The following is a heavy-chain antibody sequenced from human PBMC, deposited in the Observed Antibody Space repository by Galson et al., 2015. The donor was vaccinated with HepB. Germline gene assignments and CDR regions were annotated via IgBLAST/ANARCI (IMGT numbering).Heavy chain of an antibody. CDR1: GFTFSSYA. J-gene: IGHJ3*02. V-gene: IGHV3-23*01. CDR2: ISGSGGST. Sequence: SLRLSCAASGFTFSSYAMSWVRQAPGKGLEWVSAISGSGGSTYYADSAKGRFTISRDNSKNTLYLQMNSLRAEDTAVYYCAIDGGYSGYDSVESAFDIWGQGTMVTVSS. CDR3: AIDGGYSGYDSVESAFDI. D-gene: IGHD5-12*01.